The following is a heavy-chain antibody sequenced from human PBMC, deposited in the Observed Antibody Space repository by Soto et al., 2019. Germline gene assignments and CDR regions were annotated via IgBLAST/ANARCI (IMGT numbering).Heavy chain of an antibody. CDR3: AKNVAVAGFCLDP. V-gene: IGHV4-59*11. CDR1: CDSISSHY. CDR2: IYHSGGT. J-gene: IGHJ5*02. Sequence: PSETLSLTCTVSCDSISSHYWSWIRQPPGKGLEWIGHIYHSGGTRYNPSLRSRVTISVDTSKNQFSLKLRSVTAADTAVYYCAKNVAVAGFCLDPWGQGILVTVSS. D-gene: IGHD6-19*01.